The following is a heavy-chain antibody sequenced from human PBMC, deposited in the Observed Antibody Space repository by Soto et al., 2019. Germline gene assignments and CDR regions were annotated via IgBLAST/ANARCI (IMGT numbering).Heavy chain of an antibody. CDR2: INPNSGGT. V-gene: IGHV1-2*02. CDR1: GYTFTDYY. Sequence: ASVKVSCKASGYTFTDYYMHWGRQAPGQGLEWMGWINPNSGGTNYAQKFQGRVTMTRDTSISTAYMELSRLRSDDTAVYYCAREQYSSSWYGSWFDPWGQGTLVTVSS. CDR3: AREQYSSSWYGSWFDP. J-gene: IGHJ5*02. D-gene: IGHD6-13*01.